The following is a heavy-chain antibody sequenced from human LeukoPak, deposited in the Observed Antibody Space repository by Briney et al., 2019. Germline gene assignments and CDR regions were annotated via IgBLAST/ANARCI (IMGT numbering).Heavy chain of an antibody. Sequence: SETLSLTCAVYGGSFSGYFWEWIRQPPGKGLEWIGEINHSGTSNSNPSLKTRATISVDTSKNQFSLKLRSVTAADTAVYYCAXALQENYVRGSFXPLRRYFDRWGRGTLVAVSS. V-gene: IGHV4-34*01. D-gene: IGHD3-16*01. CDR1: GGSFSGYF. CDR3: AXALQENYVRGSFXPLRRYFDR. CDR2: INHSGTS. J-gene: IGHJ2*01.